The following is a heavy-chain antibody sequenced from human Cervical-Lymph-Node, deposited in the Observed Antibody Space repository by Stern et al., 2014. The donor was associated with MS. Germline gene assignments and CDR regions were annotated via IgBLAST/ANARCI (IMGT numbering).Heavy chain of an antibody. J-gene: IGHJ4*02. CDR1: GCSFSSLG. Sequence: VQLVQSGAEVKRPESSVKVSCKASGCSFSSLGISWVRQAPGQGLEWVGAIKPLLGTANYAQKFKGRVTITADESTNTVYMKLSSLKSEDTAIYFCARHQAGIAANWGQGTLVTVTS. CDR2: IKPLLGTA. CDR3: ARHQAGIAAN. D-gene: IGHD6-13*01. V-gene: IGHV1-69*01.